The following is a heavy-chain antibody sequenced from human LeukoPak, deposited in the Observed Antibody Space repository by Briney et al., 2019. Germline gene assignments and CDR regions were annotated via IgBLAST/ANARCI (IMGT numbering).Heavy chain of an antibody. Sequence: SVKVSCKASGGTFSSYAISWVRQAPGQGLEWMGGIIPIFGTANYAQKFQGRVTITTDESTSTAYMELSSPRSEDTAVYYCATRSPYYYGSGSSYYFDYWGQGTLVTVSS. CDR2: IIPIFGTA. CDR3: ATRSPYYYGSGSSYYFDY. V-gene: IGHV1-69*05. CDR1: GGTFSSYA. J-gene: IGHJ4*02. D-gene: IGHD3-10*01.